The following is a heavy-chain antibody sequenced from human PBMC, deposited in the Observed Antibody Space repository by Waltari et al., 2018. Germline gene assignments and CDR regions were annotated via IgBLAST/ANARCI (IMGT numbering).Heavy chain of an antibody. CDR2: IYADGSGK. V-gene: IGHV3-9*01. CDR1: GFTLENYA. Sequence: VRLVESGGGLVQPGRSLKLSCATSGFTLENYAMHWVRQAPGKGLEWVAGIYADGSGKGNADSVKGRFTISRDNAKNSLYLEMNSLSAEDTAFYYCAKDGDEKVGFFFDYWGQGMQVTVSS. CDR3: AKDGDEKVGFFFDY. D-gene: IGHD1-26*01. J-gene: IGHJ4*02.